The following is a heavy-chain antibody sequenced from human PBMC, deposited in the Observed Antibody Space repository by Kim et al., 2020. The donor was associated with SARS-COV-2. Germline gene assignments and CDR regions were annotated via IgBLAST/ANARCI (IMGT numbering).Heavy chain of an antibody. Sequence: GGSLRLSCAASGFTFSSYAMTWVRQAPGKGLEWVSVISSGGTTYYADSVKSRFSNSRDNSKNTLYLQMNRLRGDDTATYYCAKYYASGRRFFDYWGQGTLVTVSS. CDR1: GFTFSSYA. V-gene: IGHV3-23*01. J-gene: IGHJ4*02. CDR2: ISSGGTT. CDR3: AKYYASGRRFFDY. D-gene: IGHD3-10*01.